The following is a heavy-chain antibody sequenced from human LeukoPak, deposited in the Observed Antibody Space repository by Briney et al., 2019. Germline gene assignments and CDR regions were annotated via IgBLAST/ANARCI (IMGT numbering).Heavy chain of an antibody. CDR2: IIPIFGTA. V-gene: IGHV1-69*13. J-gene: IGHJ4*02. CDR1: GYIFDIYA. D-gene: IGHD5-18*01. CDR3: ARADTAMVTSRYYFDY. Sequence: SVKVSCKASGYIFDIYAMIWVRQAPGQGLEWMGGIIPIFGTANYAQKFQGRVTITADESTSTAYMELSSLRAEDTAVYYCARADTAMVTSRYYFDYWGQGTLVTVSS.